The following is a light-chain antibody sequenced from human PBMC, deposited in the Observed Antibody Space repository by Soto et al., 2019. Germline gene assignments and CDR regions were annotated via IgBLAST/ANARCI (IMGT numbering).Light chain of an antibody. V-gene: IGKV1-5*01. CDR3: HQYNSY. CDR1: ESIATW. Sequence: DVHMTQYPSSLSASVGDRVTITCRASESIATWLAWYQQKPGQAPKLLIYDASRLESGVPSRCSGGGSGTEFTLTISGLQPEDFATYYCHQYNSYFGPGTKLEI. J-gene: IGKJ2*01. CDR2: DAS.